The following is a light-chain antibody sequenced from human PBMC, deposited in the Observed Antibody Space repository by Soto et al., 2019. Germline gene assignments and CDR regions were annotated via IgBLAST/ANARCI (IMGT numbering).Light chain of an antibody. CDR1: QSVSTH. CDR3: QQSYNSPRT. Sequence: DIPMTQSPSSLSASVGDRVTITCRASQSVSTHLNWYQQKPGRAPNLLIYAASTLQTGVPSRFSGSASGTDFTLTISSLQPEDFATYYCQQSYNSPRTFGPGTRVDIK. V-gene: IGKV1-39*01. CDR2: AAS. J-gene: IGKJ1*01.